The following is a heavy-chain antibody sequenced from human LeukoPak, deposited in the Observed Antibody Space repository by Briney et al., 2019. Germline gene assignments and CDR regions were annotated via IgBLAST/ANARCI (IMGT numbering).Heavy chain of an antibody. D-gene: IGHD3-16*01. CDR3: ARGRWVGYFDY. CDR1: GGSISSGGYY. J-gene: IGHJ4*03. V-gene: IGHV4-31*03. Sequence: SETLSLTCTVSGGSISSGGYYWSWIRQHPGKGLEWIGYIYYSGSTYYNPSLKSRVTISVDTSKNQFSLKLSSVTAADTAVYYCARGRWVGYFDYWGQGTTVTVSS. CDR2: IYYSGST.